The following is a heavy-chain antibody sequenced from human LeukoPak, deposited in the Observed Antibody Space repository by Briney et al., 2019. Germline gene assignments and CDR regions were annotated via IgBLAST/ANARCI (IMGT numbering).Heavy chain of an antibody. CDR2: INAGNGNT. Sequence: ASVKVSCKASGYTFTSYAMHWVRQAPGQRLEWMGWINAGNGNTKYSQKFQGRVTITRDTSASTAYMVLSSLRSEDTAVYYCASVDSDPHYYYYGMDVWGQGTTVTVSS. J-gene: IGHJ6*02. V-gene: IGHV1-3*01. CDR1: GYTFTSYA. D-gene: IGHD2-21*02. CDR3: ASVDSDPHYYYYGMDV.